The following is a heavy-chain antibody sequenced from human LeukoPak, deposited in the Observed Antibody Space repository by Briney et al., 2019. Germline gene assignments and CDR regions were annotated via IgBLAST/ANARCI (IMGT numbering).Heavy chain of an antibody. D-gene: IGHD3-3*01. CDR1: GGSFNGYY. V-gene: IGHV4-34*01. CDR2: NNHSGST. Sequence: NPSETLSLTCAVYGGSFNGYYCSWIRQPPATGLELSGHNNHSGSTNNNPSLKRRVTISISTSTTQFSLKLSSVTAADTAVDYCASFRSRRITIFGLWGQATPVTVSS. J-gene: IGHJ4*02. CDR3: ASFRSRRITIFGL.